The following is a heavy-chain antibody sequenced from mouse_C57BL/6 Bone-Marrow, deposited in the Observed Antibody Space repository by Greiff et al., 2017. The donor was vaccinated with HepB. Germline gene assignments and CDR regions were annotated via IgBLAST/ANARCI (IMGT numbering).Heavy chain of an antibody. Sequence: EVMLVESGGGLVKPGGSLKLSCAASGFTFSDYGMHWVRQDPEKGLEWVAYISSGSSTIYYAASVKGRFTISRDNAKNTLFLQMTSLRSEDTALYYCARDNCYGSSYSDGWGKGTTLTVSS. V-gene: IGHV5-17*01. D-gene: IGHD1-1*01. CDR1: GFTFSDYG. CDR2: ISSGSSTI. J-gene: IGHJ2*01. CDR3: ARDNCYGSSYSDG.